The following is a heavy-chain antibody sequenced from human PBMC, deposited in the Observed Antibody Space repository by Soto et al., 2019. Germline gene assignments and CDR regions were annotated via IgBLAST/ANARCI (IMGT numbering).Heavy chain of an antibody. CDR2: IYYSGST. V-gene: IGHV4-59*01. J-gene: IGHJ6*02. D-gene: IGHD2-15*01. CDR1: GGSISSYY. Sequence: SETLSLTCTVSGGSISSYYWSWIRQPPGKGLEWIGYIYYSGSTNYNPSLKSRVTISVDTSKNQFSLKLSSVTAADTAVYYCARDLAYCSGGSCYGSYYYYGMDVWGQGTTVTVSS. CDR3: ARDLAYCSGGSCYGSYYYYGMDV.